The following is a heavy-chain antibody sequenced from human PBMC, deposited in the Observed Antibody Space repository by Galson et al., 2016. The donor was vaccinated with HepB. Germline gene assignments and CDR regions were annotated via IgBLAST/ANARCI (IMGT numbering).Heavy chain of an antibody. D-gene: IGHD1-26*01. V-gene: IGHV3-33*01. CDR2: IWYDGSNK. J-gene: IGHJ6*03. Sequence: SLRLSCAASGFTFSNYGMHWVRQAPGKGLEWVAVIWYDGSNKYYADSVKGRYTISRDNSKNMLYLQMNSLRVEDTAVYYCARQTEGGRYSYYYDYYMDVWGKGTTVTVSS. CDR1: GFTFSNYG. CDR3: ARQTEGGRYSYYYDYYMDV.